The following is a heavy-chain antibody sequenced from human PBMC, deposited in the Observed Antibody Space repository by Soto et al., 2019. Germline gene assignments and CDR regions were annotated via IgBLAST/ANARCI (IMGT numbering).Heavy chain of an antibody. D-gene: IGHD3-22*01. V-gene: IGHV3-23*01. CDR3: ARNYCDSSGYYYGGAFDI. Sequence: GGSLRLSCAASGFTFSNSAMSWVRQAPGKGLEWVSAISGSGGSTYYADSVKGRFTISRDNSKNTLYLQMNSLRAEDTAVYYCARNYCDSSGYYYGGAFDIWGQGTMVTVSS. J-gene: IGHJ3*02. CDR1: GFTFSNSA. CDR2: ISGSGGST.